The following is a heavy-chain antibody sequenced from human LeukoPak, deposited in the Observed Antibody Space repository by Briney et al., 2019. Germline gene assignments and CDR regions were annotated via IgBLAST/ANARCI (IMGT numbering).Heavy chain of an antibody. V-gene: IGHV4-30-4*01. CDR1: GGSISSGDYY. CDR3: ARDWATVTELDY. CDR2: IYYSGST. Sequence: PSQTLSLTCTVSGGSISSGDYYWSWIRQPPGKGLEWIGYIYYSGSTYYNPSLKSRVTISVDTSKDQFSLKLSSVTAADTAVYYCARDWATVTELDYWGQGTLVTVSS. J-gene: IGHJ4*02. D-gene: IGHD4-17*01.